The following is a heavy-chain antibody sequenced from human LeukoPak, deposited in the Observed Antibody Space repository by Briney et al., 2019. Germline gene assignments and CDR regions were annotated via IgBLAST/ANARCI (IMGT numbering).Heavy chain of an antibody. CDR2: IIPIFGTA. CDR1: GGTFSSYA. D-gene: IGHD6-13*01. CDR3: ARETSIAAASPIDY. Sequence: GASVKVSCKASGGTFSSYAISWVRQAPGQGLEWMGRIIPIFGTANYAQKFQGRVTITTDETTSTAYMELSSLRSEDTAVYYCARETSIAAASPIDYWGQGTLVTVSS. J-gene: IGHJ4*02. V-gene: IGHV1-69*05.